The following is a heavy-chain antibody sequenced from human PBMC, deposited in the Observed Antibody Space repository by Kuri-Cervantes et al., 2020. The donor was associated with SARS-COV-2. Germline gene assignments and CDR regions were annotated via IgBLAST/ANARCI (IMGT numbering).Heavy chain of an antibody. Sequence: SETLSLTCTVSGGSISSSSYYWGWIRQPPGKGPEWIGSIYYSGSTYYNPSLKSRVTISVDTSKNQFSLKLSSVTAADTAVYYCARLIVSVTIFGVVNPWGPGDYWGQGTLVTVSS. D-gene: IGHD3-3*01. CDR2: IYYSGST. J-gene: IGHJ4*02. CDR3: ARLIVSVTIFGVVNPWGPGDY. V-gene: IGHV4-39*01. CDR1: GGSISSSSYY.